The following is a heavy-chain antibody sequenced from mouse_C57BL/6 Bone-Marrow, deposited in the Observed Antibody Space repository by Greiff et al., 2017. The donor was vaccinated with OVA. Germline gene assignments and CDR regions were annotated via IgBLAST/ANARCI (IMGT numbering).Heavy chain of an antibody. V-gene: IGHV1-81*01. Sequence: VQVVESGAELARPGASVKLSCKASGYTFTSYGISWVKQRTGQGLEWIGEIYPRSGNTYYNEKFKGKATLTADKSSSTAYMELRSLTSEDSAVYFCAREGGGHFDYWGQGTTLTVSS. D-gene: IGHD1-1*02. J-gene: IGHJ2*01. CDR2: IYPRSGNT. CDR3: AREGGGHFDY. CDR1: GYTFTSYG.